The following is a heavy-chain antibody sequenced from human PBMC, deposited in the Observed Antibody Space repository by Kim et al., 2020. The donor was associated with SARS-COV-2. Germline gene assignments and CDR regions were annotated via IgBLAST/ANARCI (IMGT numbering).Heavy chain of an antibody. D-gene: IGHD3-9*01. V-gene: IGHV1-24*01. CDR1: GYTLTELS. J-gene: IGHJ4*02. CDR3: ATDGYDILTGYYNFDY. Sequence: ASVKVSCKVSGYTLTELSMHWVRQAPGKGLEWMGGFDPEDGETIDAQKFQGRVTMTEDTSTDTAYMELSSLRSEDTAVYYCATDGYDILTGYYNFDYWGQGTLVTVSS. CDR2: FDPEDGET.